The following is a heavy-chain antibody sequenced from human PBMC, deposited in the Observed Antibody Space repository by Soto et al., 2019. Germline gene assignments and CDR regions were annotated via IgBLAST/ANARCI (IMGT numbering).Heavy chain of an antibody. V-gene: IGHV1-2*04. CDR1: GYTFTGYY. CDR3: ARGPSRRIAVAPFYFDY. D-gene: IGHD6-19*01. CDR2: INPNSGGT. Sequence: QVQLVQCGAEVKKPGASVKVSCKASGYTFTGYYMHWVRQAPGQGLEWMGWINPNSGGTNYAQKFQGWVTMTRDTSISTAYMELSRLRSDDTAVYYCARGPSRRIAVAPFYFDYWGQGTLVTVSS. J-gene: IGHJ4*02.